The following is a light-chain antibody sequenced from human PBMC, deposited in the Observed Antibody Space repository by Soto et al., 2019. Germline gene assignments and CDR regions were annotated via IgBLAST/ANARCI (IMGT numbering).Light chain of an antibody. CDR2: AAS. CDR1: ENINTR. J-gene: IGKJ1*01. CDR3: QQSFDTPRT. V-gene: IGKV1-39*01. Sequence: DIQMTQSLSSLSASVGDRVTITCRASENINTRLNWYQQKPGKAPSLLIYAASTLQSGVPSRFSGSGSGTDVTLTISNLQPEDFATYHCQQSFDTPRTFGQGTRLEIK.